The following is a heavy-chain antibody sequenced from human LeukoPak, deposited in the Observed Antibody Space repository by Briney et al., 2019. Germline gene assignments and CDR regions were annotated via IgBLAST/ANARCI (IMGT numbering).Heavy chain of an antibody. J-gene: IGHJ6*03. Sequence: SETLSLTCTVSGGSISSGSYYWSWIRQPAGKGLEWIGRIYTSGSTNYNPSLKSRVTISVDTSKNQFSLKLSSVTAADTAVYYCARGAQVVRGVMAPSYYYYMDVWGKGTTVTISS. CDR3: ARGAQVVRGVMAPSYYYYMDV. CDR1: GGSISSGSYY. D-gene: IGHD3-10*01. V-gene: IGHV4-61*02. CDR2: IYTSGST.